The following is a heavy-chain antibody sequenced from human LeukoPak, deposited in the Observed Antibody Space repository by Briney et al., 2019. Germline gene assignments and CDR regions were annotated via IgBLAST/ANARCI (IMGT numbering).Heavy chain of an antibody. D-gene: IGHD2-2*01. CDR1: GYTFTGYY. J-gene: IGHJ6*03. CDR2: INPNSGGT. Sequence: GASVKVSCKASGYTFTGYYMHWVRQAPGQGLEWMGWINPNSGGTNYAQKFQGRVTMTRDTSISTAYMELSRLRSDDTAVYYCAINSGMEYQLLPYYYYYYYMDVWGKGTTVTISS. CDR3: AINSGMEYQLLPYYYYYYYMDV. V-gene: IGHV1-2*02.